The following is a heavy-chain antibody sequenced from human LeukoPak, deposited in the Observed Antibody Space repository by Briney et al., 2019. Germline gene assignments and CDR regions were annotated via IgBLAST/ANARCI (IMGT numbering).Heavy chain of an antibody. V-gene: IGHV4-4*07. CDR2: IYSSEST. D-gene: IGHD5-12*01. J-gene: IGHJ4*02. CDR1: GGSISSYY. Sequence: SETLSLTCTVSGGSISSYYWSWIRQPAGKGLEWIGRIYSSESTGYNPSLKSRVTMSLDTSKNQFSLNLSSVTAADTAVYYCARVDIRTAFFDYWGQGTLVTVSS. CDR3: ARVDIRTAFFDY.